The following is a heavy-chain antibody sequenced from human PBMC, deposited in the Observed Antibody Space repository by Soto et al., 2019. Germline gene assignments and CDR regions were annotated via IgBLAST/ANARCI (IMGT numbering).Heavy chain of an antibody. V-gene: IGHV3-30*18. CDR1: GFTFSSYG. CDR3: AKVYERYNWNYGAFDI. J-gene: IGHJ3*02. Sequence: PGGSLRLSCAASGFTFSSYGMHWVRQAPGKGLEWVAVISYDGSNKYYADSVKGRFTISRDNSKNTLYLQMNSLRAEDTAVYYCAKVYERYNWNYGAFDIWGQGTMVTVSS. D-gene: IGHD1-7*01. CDR2: ISYDGSNK.